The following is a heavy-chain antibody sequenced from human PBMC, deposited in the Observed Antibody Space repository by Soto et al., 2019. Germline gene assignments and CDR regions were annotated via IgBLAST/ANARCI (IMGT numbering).Heavy chain of an antibody. CDR3: ASRKRWLQFRSFDY. CDR2: IIPIFGTA. V-gene: IGHV1-69*01. D-gene: IGHD5-12*01. Sequence: QVQLVQSGAEVKKPGSSVKVSCKASGGTFSSYAISWVRQAPGQGLEWMGGIIPIFGTANYARKFQGRDTITADESTSTAYMELSSLRSEDTAVYYCASRKRWLQFRSFDYWGQGTLVTVSS. J-gene: IGHJ4*02. CDR1: GGTFSSYA.